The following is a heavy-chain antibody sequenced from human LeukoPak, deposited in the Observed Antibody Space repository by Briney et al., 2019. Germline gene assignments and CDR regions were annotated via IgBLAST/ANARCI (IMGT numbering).Heavy chain of an antibody. CDR1: GFTFSSYG. CDR3: AKGLTYDSSAY. D-gene: IGHD3-22*01. J-gene: IGHJ4*02. Sequence: GGSLRLSYAASGFTFSSYGMHWVRQAPGRGLEWVAVISYDGSNKYYADSVKGRFTISRDNSKNTLYLQMNSLRAEDTAVYYCAKGLTYDSSAYWGQGTLVTVSS. CDR2: ISYDGSNK. V-gene: IGHV3-30*18.